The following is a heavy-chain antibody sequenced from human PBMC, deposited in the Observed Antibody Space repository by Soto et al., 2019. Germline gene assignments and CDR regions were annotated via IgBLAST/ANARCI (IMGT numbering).Heavy chain of an antibody. Sequence: GGSLRLSCAASGFTFSSYGMSWVRQAPGKGLEWVSGISGSGGSTDYADSVKGRFTISRDNSKNTLYLQMNSLRAEDTAVYFCARAASYNWNRNYFQYWGQGTLVTVSS. V-gene: IGHV3-23*01. D-gene: IGHD1-20*01. CDR2: ISGSGGST. CDR3: ARAASYNWNRNYFQY. J-gene: IGHJ1*01. CDR1: GFTFSSYG.